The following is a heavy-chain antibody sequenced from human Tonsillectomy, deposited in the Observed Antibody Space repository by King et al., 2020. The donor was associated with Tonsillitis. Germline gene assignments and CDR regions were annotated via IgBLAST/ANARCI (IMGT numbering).Heavy chain of an antibody. J-gene: IGHJ4*02. Sequence: HGQLVQSGGGVVQPGRSLRLSCAASGFTFSSYAMHWVRQAPGKGLEWVAVISYDGSNKYYADSVKGRFTISRDNSKNTLYLQMNSLRAEDTAVYYCASGPPPPDILTGSLFDYWGQGTLVTVSS. CDR3: ASGPPPPDILTGSLFDY. CDR1: GFTFSSYA. D-gene: IGHD3-9*01. CDR2: ISYDGSNK. V-gene: IGHV3-30*04.